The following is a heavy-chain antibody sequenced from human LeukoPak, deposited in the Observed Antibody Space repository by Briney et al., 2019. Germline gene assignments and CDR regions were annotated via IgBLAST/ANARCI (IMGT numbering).Heavy chain of an antibody. CDR1: GFTFSSYE. J-gene: IGHJ4*02. D-gene: IGHD3-10*01. CDR3: ARDSSITMIRGVKDY. V-gene: IGHV3-48*03. Sequence: GGSLRLSCAASGFTFSSYEMNWVRQAPGEGREWVSYISSSGRTRYYADSVKGRFTISRDNAKNSLYLQMNSLKAEDTAVYYCARDSSITMIRGVKDYWGQGTLVTVSS. CDR2: ISSSGRTR.